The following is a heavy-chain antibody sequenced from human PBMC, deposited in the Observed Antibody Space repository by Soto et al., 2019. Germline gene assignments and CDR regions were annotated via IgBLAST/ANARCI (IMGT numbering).Heavy chain of an antibody. CDR2: IIPILGIA. D-gene: IGHD3-22*01. Sequence: QVQLVQSGAEVKKPGSSVKVSCKASGGTFSSYTISWVRQAPGQGLEWTGRIIPILGIANYAQKFQGRVTITADKSTSTAYMELSSLRSEDTAVYYCALDANYYDSSGLDYWGQGTLVTVSS. CDR3: ALDANYYDSSGLDY. J-gene: IGHJ4*02. V-gene: IGHV1-69*02. CDR1: GGTFSSYT.